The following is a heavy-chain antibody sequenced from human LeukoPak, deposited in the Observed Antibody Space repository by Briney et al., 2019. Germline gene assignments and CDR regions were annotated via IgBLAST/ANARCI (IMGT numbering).Heavy chain of an antibody. J-gene: IGHJ4*02. D-gene: IGHD3-22*01. CDR3: TTYYYESSGYYRDY. Sequence: GGSLRLSCTASGFIFCDYAMSWFRQAPGRGLEWVTFIRSKVYGATTEYAASVKGRFTISRDDSKSIAYLQMNSLKTEDTAVYYCTTYYYESSGYYRDYWGQGTLVTVSS. CDR2: IRSKVYGATT. CDR1: GFIFCDYA. V-gene: IGHV3-49*03.